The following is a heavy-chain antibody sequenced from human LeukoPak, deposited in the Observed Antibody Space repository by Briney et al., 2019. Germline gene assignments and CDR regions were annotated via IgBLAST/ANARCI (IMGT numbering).Heavy chain of an antibody. CDR1: GFTFTNYW. CDR3: AELGITMIGGV. Sequence: PGGSLRLSCAAPGFTFTNYWMSWVRQAPGKGLEWVSAISGSGSTIYYADSVKGRFTISRDNAKNSLYLQMNSLRAEDTAVYYCAELGITMIGGVWGKGTTVTISS. D-gene: IGHD3-10*02. J-gene: IGHJ6*04. CDR2: ISGSGSTI. V-gene: IGHV3-48*04.